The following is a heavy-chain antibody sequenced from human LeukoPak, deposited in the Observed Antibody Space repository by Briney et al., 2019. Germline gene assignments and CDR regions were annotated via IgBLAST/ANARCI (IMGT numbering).Heavy chain of an antibody. V-gene: IGHV4-30-4*07. CDR3: ARMTAIPSLNDY. CDR2: IYNSGST. CDR1: GGSISSGTYS. J-gene: IGHJ4*02. Sequence: SETLSLTCAVSGGSISSGTYSWTWMRQPPGKGLEWIGYIYNSGSTFNNPSLKSRVTISVDTSKNQFSLKLSSVTAADTAVYYCARMTAIPSLNDYWGQGTLVTVSS. D-gene: IGHD2-21*02.